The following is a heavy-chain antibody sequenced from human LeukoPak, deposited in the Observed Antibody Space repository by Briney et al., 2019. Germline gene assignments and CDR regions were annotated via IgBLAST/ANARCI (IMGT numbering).Heavy chain of an antibody. Sequence: SETLSLTCAVYGGSFSGYYWSWIRQPPGKGLEWIGEINHSGSTNYNPSLKSRVTISVDTSKNQFSLKLSSVTAADTAVYYCARFFGQSMVASDPYGMDVWGQGTTVTVSS. V-gene: IGHV4-34*01. CDR2: INHSGST. CDR1: GGSFSGYY. D-gene: IGHD6-19*01. J-gene: IGHJ6*02. CDR3: ARFFGQSMVASDPYGMDV.